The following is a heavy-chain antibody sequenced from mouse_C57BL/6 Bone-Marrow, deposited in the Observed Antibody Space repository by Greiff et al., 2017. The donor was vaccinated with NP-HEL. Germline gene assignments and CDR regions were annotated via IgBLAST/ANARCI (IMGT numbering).Heavy chain of an antibody. J-gene: IGHJ1*03. Sequence: DVQLQQSGPELVKPGASVKISCKASGYTFTDYYMNWVKQSHGKSLEWIGDINPNNGGTSYNQKFKGKATLTVDKSSSTAYMELRSLTSEDSAVYYCARDGYYSSWYFDVWGTGTTVTVSS. D-gene: IGHD2-3*01. CDR1: GYTFTDYY. V-gene: IGHV1-26*01. CDR2: INPNNGGT. CDR3: ARDGYYSSWYFDV.